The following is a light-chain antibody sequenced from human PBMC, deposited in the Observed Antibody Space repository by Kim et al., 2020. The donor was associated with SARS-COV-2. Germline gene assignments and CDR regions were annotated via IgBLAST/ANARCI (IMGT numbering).Light chain of an antibody. CDR3: SSYTSSSTLV. Sequence: QSALTQPASVSGSPGQSITISCTGTSSDVGGYNYVSWYQQHPGKAPQLMIYDVSNRPSGVSNRFSGSKSGNTASLTISGLQAEDAADYYCSSYTSSSTLVFGGGTQLTVL. CDR2: DVS. CDR1: SSDVGGYNY. J-gene: IGLJ2*01. V-gene: IGLV2-14*03.